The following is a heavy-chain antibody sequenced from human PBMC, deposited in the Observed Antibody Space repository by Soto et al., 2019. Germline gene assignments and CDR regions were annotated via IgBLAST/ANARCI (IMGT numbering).Heavy chain of an antibody. J-gene: IGHJ6*03. CDR1: GFHFNRYP. CDR2: ISGTSGHT. Sequence: GYLSLSCAASGFHFNRYPMSWVRLAPGKGLEWVSSISGTSGHTYYADSVRGRFTISRENSTNTLFLLMSSLRAEDTAAYYCAKDPPISCSTNCVCPMYYMDVWSHGTSFPVSS. D-gene: IGHD2-8*01. CDR3: AKDPPISCSTNCVCPMYYMDV. V-gene: IGHV3-23*01.